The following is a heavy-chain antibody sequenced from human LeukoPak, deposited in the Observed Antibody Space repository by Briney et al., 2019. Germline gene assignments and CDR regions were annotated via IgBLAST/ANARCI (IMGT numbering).Heavy chain of an antibody. D-gene: IGHD3-16*02. Sequence: GTLRLSCSASGFSFSDYAMSWVRQAPGKGLEWIGEIHQSGDTNYNPSLKSRVTISVDTSKNQFSLKLSSVTAADTAVYYCAREVWGSYPVFDYWGQGTLVTVSS. J-gene: IGHJ4*02. V-gene: IGHV4-34*01. CDR3: AREVWGSYPVFDY. CDR1: GFSFSDYA. CDR2: IHQSGDT.